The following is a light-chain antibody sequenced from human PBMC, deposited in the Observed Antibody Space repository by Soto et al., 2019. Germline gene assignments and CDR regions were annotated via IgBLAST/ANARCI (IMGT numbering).Light chain of an antibody. CDR1: NSNIGSNF. Sequence: QSVLTQPPSASGTPGQRVTTSCSGGNSNIGSNFVYWYQLFPGRAPRLLIYKNNQRPAGVPDRFSGSKSGTSASLAISGLRSEDETEYSCAAWDDSLSGVVFGGGTKLTVL. V-gene: IGLV1-47*01. CDR3: AAWDDSLSGVV. J-gene: IGLJ2*01. CDR2: KNN.